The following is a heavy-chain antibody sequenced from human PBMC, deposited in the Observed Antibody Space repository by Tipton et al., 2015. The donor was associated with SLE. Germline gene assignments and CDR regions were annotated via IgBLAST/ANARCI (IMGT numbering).Heavy chain of an antibody. V-gene: IGHV4-61*08. CDR1: GGSISSGGYS. D-gene: IGHD6-19*01. Sequence: TLSLTCTVSGGSISSGGYSWNWIRQSPGKALEWIGYVYDIATTNYNPSLDSRVRLSIDRSKNQFFLRLSSVTAADTAVYYCARHPQGDTSGWEYYLDYWGQGTLVTVSS. CDR2: VYDIATT. CDR3: ARHPQGDTSGWEYYLDY. J-gene: IGHJ4*02.